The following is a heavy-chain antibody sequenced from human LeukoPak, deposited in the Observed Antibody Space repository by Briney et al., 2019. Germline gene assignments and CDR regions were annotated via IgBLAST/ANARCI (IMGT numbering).Heavy chain of an antibody. J-gene: IGHJ4*02. Sequence: PRRSLRLSCAASGFTFSSYAISWVRQAPGKGLEWVANTKQDGSDKYYVDSVKGRFTISRDNAKNSLYLQMNSLRAEDTAVYYCARDPYDSSWGLCYFDYWGQGNLVTVSS. CDR3: ARDPYDSSWGLCYFDY. D-gene: IGHD3-22*01. CDR1: GFTFSSYA. V-gene: IGHV3-7*04. CDR2: TKQDGSDK.